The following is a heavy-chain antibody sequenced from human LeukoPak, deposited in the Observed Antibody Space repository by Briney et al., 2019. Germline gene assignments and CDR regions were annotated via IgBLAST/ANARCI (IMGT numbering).Heavy chain of an antibody. Sequence: PGGSLRLSCAASGFTFSDYYMSWIRQAPGKGLEWVSYISSSGSTIYYADSVKGRFTISRDNAKNSLYLHMNSLRAEDTAVYYCARGRSTIFGVAKYHGFDPWGQGTLVTVSS. CDR1: GFTFSDYY. CDR3: ARGRSTIFGVAKYHGFDP. J-gene: IGHJ5*02. CDR2: ISSSGSTI. D-gene: IGHD3-3*01. V-gene: IGHV3-11*01.